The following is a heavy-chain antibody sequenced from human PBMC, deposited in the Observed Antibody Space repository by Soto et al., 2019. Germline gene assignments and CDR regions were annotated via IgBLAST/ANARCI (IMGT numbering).Heavy chain of an antibody. CDR2: INPSGGNT. CDR1: GYTFISYY. J-gene: IGHJ4*02. V-gene: IGHV1-46*01. CDR3: ARLAAVTPPYYFDY. Sequence: VASVKVSCKASGYTFISYYIHWVRQAPGQGLEWMGVINPSGGNTVYAQKFQGRVTMTRDTSTSTVYMELSSLRFEDTAVYYCARLAAVTPPYYFDYWGQGTQVTVSS. D-gene: IGHD4-17*01.